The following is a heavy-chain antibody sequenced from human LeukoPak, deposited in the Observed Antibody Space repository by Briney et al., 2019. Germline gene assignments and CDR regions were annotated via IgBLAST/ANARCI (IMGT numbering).Heavy chain of an antibody. D-gene: IGHD4-23*01. CDR3: ARRPHNDYGGNPLAFDS. J-gene: IGHJ5*01. CDR1: VYTFPNYG. Sequence: GASVKVSLQASVYTFPNYGINWVRPPAAQGLEWMGWISAYNGNTNYAQKHQGRVTMTTDTSKSKAYMELRSLRSDDTAVYYSARRPHNDYGGNPLAFDSWGQGTLVTVSS. CDR2: ISAYNGNT. V-gene: IGHV1-18*01.